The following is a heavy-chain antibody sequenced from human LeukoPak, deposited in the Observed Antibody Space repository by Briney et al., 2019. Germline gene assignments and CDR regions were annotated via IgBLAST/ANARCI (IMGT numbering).Heavy chain of an antibody. CDR1: GFIFDDYA. D-gene: IGHD3-22*01. V-gene: IGHV3-43D*03. CDR2: ISWDGGST. Sequence: GGSLRLSCAASGFIFDDYAMHWVRQAPGKGLECVSLISWDGGSTYYADSVKGRFTISRDNSKNSLYLQMNSLRAEDTALYYCAKDKGSSGYYVDYWGQGTLVTVSS. J-gene: IGHJ4*02. CDR3: AKDKGSSGYYVDY.